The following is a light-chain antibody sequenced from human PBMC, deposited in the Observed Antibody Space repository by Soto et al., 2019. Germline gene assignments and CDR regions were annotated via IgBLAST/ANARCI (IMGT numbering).Light chain of an antibody. CDR2: ATS. Sequence: DIQMTQSPSSLSASVGDRVTITCRASQNIRSYLNWYQQKPGKAPQLLIYATSRLQTGVPSRFSASGSGTDFSLVLSDLQPEDSATYYCQQGYSSRWTSGRGTKVEI. CDR1: QNIRSY. V-gene: IGKV1-39*01. CDR3: QQGYSSRWT. J-gene: IGKJ1*01.